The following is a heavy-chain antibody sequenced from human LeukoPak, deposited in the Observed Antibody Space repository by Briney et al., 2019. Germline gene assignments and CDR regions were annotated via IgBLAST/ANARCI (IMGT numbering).Heavy chain of an antibody. CDR3: ARDRKYGSESLRRLDY. J-gene: IGHJ4*02. V-gene: IGHV4-39*02. D-gene: IGHD3-10*01. CDR1: GDSISSSSYY. Sequence: SETLSLTCTVSGDSISSSSYYWGWIRQPPGKGLEWIGSFYYRGSTYYNPSLRSRVTISVDTSKNQFSLKLSSVTVADTAVYYCARDRKYGSESLRRLDYWGQGTLVTVSS. CDR2: FYYRGST.